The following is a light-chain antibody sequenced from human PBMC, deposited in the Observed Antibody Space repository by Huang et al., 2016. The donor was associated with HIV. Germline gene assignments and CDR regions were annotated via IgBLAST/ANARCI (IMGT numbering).Light chain of an antibody. CDR2: AAS. Sequence: IQLTQSPSSLSASVGDRVTITCRASQDINTNLAWYQQKPGKAPKVLIYAASTLQSGVPSRFSGRASGIYFSLTINNLQPEDFATYYCQQLDTYPITFGQGTRLDI. CDR1: QDINTN. CDR3: QQLDTYPIT. J-gene: IGKJ5*01. V-gene: IGKV1-9*01.